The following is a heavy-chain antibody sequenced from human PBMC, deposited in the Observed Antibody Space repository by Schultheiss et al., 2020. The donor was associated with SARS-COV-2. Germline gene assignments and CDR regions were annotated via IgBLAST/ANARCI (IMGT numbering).Heavy chain of an antibody. J-gene: IGHJ6*02. CDR1: GFTFSSYA. D-gene: IGHD6-6*01. CDR2: ISYDGSNK. V-gene: IGHV3-30-3*01. CDR3: AKDVETSSVASRPISYGMDV. Sequence: GGSLRLSCAASGFTFSSYAMHWVRQAPGKGLEWVAVISYDGSNKYYADSVKGRFTISRDNSKNTLSLQMNSLRAEDTAIYYCAKDVETSSVASRPISYGMDVWGRGTTVTVSS.